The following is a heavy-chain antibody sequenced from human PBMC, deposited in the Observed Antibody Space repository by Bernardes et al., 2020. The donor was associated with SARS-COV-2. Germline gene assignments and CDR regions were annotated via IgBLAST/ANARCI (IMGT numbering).Heavy chain of an antibody. CDR1: GGSFSGYY. CDR3: ARYCSSTSCSREAFDI. V-gene: IGHV4-34*01. D-gene: IGHD2-2*01. Sequence: SETLSLTCAVYGGSFSGYYWSWIRQPPGKGLEWIGEINHSGSTNYNPSLKSRVTISVDTSKNQFSLKLSSVTAAETSLYYCARYCSSTSCSREAFDIWGQGTMVTVFS. J-gene: IGHJ3*02. CDR2: INHSGST.